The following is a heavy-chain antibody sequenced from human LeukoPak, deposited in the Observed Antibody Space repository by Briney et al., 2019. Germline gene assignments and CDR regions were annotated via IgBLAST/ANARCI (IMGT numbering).Heavy chain of an antibody. CDR2: ISSSGSTI. CDR1: GFTFSTCS. D-gene: IGHD3-10*02. CDR3: AELGITMIGGV. Sequence: GGSLRLSCAASGFTFSTCSINWVRQAPGKGLEWVSYISSSGSTIYYADSVKGRFTISRDNAKNSLYLQMNSLRAEDTAVYYCAELGITMIGGVWGKGTTVTISS. V-gene: IGHV3-48*04. J-gene: IGHJ6*04.